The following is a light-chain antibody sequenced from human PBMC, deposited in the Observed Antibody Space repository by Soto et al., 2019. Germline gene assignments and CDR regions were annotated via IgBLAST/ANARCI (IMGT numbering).Light chain of an antibody. CDR2: DVS. CDR1: SSDIGGYNY. Sequence: QSALTQPASVSGSPGQSITISCTGTSSDIGGYNYVSWYQQRPGKAPKLMIYDVSNRPSGVSNRFSGSKSGNTASLTISGLQAEDEADFYCTSYTSNSTLVFGTGTKVTVL. J-gene: IGLJ1*01. V-gene: IGLV2-14*01. CDR3: TSYTSNSTLV.